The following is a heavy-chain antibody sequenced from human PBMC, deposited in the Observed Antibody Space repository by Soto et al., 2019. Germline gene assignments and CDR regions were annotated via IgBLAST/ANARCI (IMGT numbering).Heavy chain of an antibody. CDR1: GGSISSGNYY. CDR3: ARTSYDSSGTAADP. CDR2: IYYSGST. V-gene: IGHV4-31*03. J-gene: IGHJ5*02. Sequence: PSETLSLTCTVSGGSISSGNYYWSWIRQHPGKGLEWIGYIYYSGSTYYNTSLKSRVTISVDTSKNQFSLKLSSVTAADTAVYYCARTSYDSSGTAADPWGQGTLVTVSS. D-gene: IGHD3-22*01.